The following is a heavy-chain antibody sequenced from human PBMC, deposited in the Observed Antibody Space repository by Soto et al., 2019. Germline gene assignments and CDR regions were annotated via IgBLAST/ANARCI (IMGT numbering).Heavy chain of an antibody. J-gene: IGHJ6*02. CDR3: ARDQRCSGGSCYWFYYGMDV. Sequence: PGGSLRLSCAASGFTFSSYGMHWVRQAPGKGLEWVAVIWYDGSNKYYADSVKGRFTISRDNSKNTQYLQMNSLRAEDTAVYYCARDQRCSGGSCYWFYYGMDVWGQGTTVTVSS. D-gene: IGHD2-15*01. V-gene: IGHV3-33*01. CDR2: IWYDGSNK. CDR1: GFTFSSYG.